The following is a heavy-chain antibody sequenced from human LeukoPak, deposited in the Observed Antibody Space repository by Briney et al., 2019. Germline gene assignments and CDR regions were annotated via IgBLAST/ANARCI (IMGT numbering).Heavy chain of an antibody. CDR2: ISAYNGNT. CDR1: GYTFTSYG. Sequence: ASVKVSCKASGYTFTSYGISWVRQAPGQGLEWMGWISAYNGNTNYAQKLQGRVTMTTDTSTSTAYMELSSLRSEDTAVYYCARGGDYYDSSGYYQIDYWGQGTLVTVSS. CDR3: ARGGDYYDSSGYYQIDY. V-gene: IGHV1-18*01. D-gene: IGHD3-22*01. J-gene: IGHJ4*02.